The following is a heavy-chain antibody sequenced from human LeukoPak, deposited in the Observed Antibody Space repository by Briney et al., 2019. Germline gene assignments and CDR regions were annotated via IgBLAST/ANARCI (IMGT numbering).Heavy chain of an antibody. Sequence: ASVKVSCKGSGYTFSGYYMHWVRQAPGQGLEWMGWINPKSGDTKYAQKFQGRVTMTRDTSTSTVYMELSRLRSDDTAVYYCAREAGYSSGWYSHNWFDPWGQGTLVTVSS. CDR2: INPKSGDT. D-gene: IGHD6-19*01. CDR1: GYTFSGYY. J-gene: IGHJ5*02. V-gene: IGHV1-2*02. CDR3: AREAGYSSGWYSHNWFDP.